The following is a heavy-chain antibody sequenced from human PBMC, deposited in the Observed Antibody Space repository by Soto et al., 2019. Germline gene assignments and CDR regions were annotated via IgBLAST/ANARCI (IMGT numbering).Heavy chain of an antibody. CDR3: AREGKVGRSSWQDY. J-gene: IGHJ4*02. D-gene: IGHD6-13*01. Sequence: KFQGRVTITRDTSASTAYMELSSLRSEDTAVYYCAREGKVGRSSWQDYWGQGTLVTVSS. V-gene: IGHV1-3*01.